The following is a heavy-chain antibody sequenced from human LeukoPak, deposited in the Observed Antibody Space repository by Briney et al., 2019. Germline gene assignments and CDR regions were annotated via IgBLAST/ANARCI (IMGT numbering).Heavy chain of an antibody. CDR2: ITPIFCTA. J-gene: IGHJ4*02. CDR1: RGTFSSYA. V-gene: IGHV1-69*05. D-gene: IGHD3-22*01. CDR3: ASGTYYYESSGYYHFDY. Sequence: ASVKVSCQPSRGTFSSYAISWVRQAPGQGLEGMGRITPIFCTANYTQEFHVRLTITTDESTSTAYIELSSLRSEDTAVYYCASGTYYYESSGYYHFDYWGQGTLVTVSS.